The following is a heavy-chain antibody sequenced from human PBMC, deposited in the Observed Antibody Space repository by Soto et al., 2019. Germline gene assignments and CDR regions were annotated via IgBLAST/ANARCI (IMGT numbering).Heavy chain of an antibody. D-gene: IGHD3-16*01. CDR3: SGALENPYLYYGLTV. CDR2: TTYDGGIK. CDR1: GFSFSSYG. Sequence: QGQLVESGGGVVQPGRSLRLSCAASGFSFSSYGMEWVRLAPGKGLEWVAATTYDGGIKHYVDSVKGRFTIYRDNSKNTLYLHMNSLRVEDTATYYCSGALENPYLYYGLTVSGQGTTVTVSS. V-gene: IGHV3-30*03. J-gene: IGHJ6*02.